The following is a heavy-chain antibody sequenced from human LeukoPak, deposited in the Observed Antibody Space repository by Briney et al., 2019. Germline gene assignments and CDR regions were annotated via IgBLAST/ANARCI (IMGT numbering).Heavy chain of an antibody. J-gene: IGHJ6*02. CDR2: IYSGGTT. V-gene: IGHV3-53*01. CDR3: ARDPRTTGKSNYGMDV. CDR1: GITVSSNY. Sequence: GGSLRLSCAASGITVSSNYMSWVRQPPGKGLEWVSTIYSGGTTCYADSVQGRFTISRDNSKNTVYLQMNSLRVEDTAVYYCARDPRTTGKSNYGMDVWGQGTTVTVSS. D-gene: IGHD4-17*01.